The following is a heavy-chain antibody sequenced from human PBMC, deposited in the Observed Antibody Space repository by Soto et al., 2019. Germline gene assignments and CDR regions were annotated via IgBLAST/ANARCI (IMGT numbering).Heavy chain of an antibody. CDR2: IIPIFGTA. Sequence: SVNVSCKASGGTFSSYAISWVRQAPGQGLEWMGGIIPIFGTANYAQKFQGRVTITADESTSTAYMELSSLRSEDTAVYYCARGCSSTSCLGYYYYYYGMDVWGQGTTVTVSS. V-gene: IGHV1-69*13. CDR3: ARGCSSTSCLGYYYYYYGMDV. D-gene: IGHD2-2*01. J-gene: IGHJ6*02. CDR1: GGTFSSYA.